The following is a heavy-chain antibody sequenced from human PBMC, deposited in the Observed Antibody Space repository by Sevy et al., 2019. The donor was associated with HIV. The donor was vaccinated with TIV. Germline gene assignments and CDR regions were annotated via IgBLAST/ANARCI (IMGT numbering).Heavy chain of an antibody. CDR2: ISYDGGNK. CDR1: GFTLSKYG. CDR3: AKPGKFSGSYLDAFDI. J-gene: IGHJ3*02. Sequence: GGSLRLSCAASGFTLSKYGMHWVRQAPGKGLEWVAVISYDGGNKYYAHSVKGRFTISKDNFKNTLYLQMNSLRAEDTAIYYCAKPGKFSGSYLDAFDIWGQGTMVTVSS. D-gene: IGHD1-26*01. V-gene: IGHV3-30*18.